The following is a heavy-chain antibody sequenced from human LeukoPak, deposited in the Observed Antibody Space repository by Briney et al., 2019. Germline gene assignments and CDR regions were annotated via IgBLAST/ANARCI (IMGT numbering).Heavy chain of an antibody. CDR1: GFTFSSYS. D-gene: IGHD1-7*01. V-gene: IGHV3-21*01. CDR2: ISSSSTYI. J-gene: IGHJ4*02. CDR3: ARAHNWKYGTFDY. Sequence: GGSLRLSCAASGFTFSSYSLNWVRQAPGKGLEWVSCISSSSTYIYYADSVKGRFTISRDNAKNSLYLQMDSLRAEDTAVYYCARAHNWKYGTFDYWGQGTLVTVSS.